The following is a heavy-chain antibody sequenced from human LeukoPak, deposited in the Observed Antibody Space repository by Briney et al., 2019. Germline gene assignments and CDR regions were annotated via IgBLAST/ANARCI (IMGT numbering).Heavy chain of an antibody. CDR3: ASLSGVWDTGDKKWFDP. D-gene: IGHD2-8*02. J-gene: IGHJ5*02. CDR2: ISNDSRYI. V-gene: IGHV3-21*01. Sequence: GGSLRLSCIASGFTLSRYVMNWVRQAPGKGLEWVASISNDSRYIYYSDSVKGRFTISRDNAENTVYLQTNSLRVEDTAMYYCASLSGVWDTGDKKWFDPWGQGTLVTVSS. CDR1: GFTLSRYV.